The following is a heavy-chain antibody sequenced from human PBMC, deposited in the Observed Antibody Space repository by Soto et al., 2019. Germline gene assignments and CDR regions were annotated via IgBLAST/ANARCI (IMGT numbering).Heavy chain of an antibody. CDR2: VYNSGST. J-gene: IGHJ4*02. Sequence: SETLSLTCTVSGGSTSSNYWTWIRQPPGKGLEWIGYVYNSGSTNYNPSLKSRVTISEDTSKSQFSLKVNSMTAADTAVYYCARYRREAVAGYTLDNWGQGILVTVSS. D-gene: IGHD6-13*01. V-gene: IGHV4-59*01. CDR3: ARYRREAVAGYTLDN. CDR1: GGSTSSNY.